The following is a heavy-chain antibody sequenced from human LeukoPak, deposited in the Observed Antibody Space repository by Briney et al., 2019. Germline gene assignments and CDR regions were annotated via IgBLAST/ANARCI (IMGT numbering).Heavy chain of an antibody. CDR3: AKGSRSGGSYYFDY. D-gene: IGHD2-15*01. CDR2: FTGSGGST. J-gene: IGHJ4*02. CDR1: GFTFSNYA. Sequence: QPGGSLRLSCAASGFTFSNYAVGWVSKAPGKGLEWVSTFTGSGGSTYYADSVKGRFTISRDNSKNTLYLQMNSLRAEDTAVYYCAKGSRSGGSYYFDYWGQGTLVTVSS. V-gene: IGHV3-23*01.